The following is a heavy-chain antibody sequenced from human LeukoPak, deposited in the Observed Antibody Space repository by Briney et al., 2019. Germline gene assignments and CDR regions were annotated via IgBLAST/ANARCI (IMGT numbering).Heavy chain of an antibody. V-gene: IGHV3-48*03. CDR3: ARERTGGTLT. J-gene: IGHJ5*02. CDR1: GFTFSSYE. Sequence: PGGSLRLSCAASGFTFSSYEMNWVRQAPGKGLELVSYISSSGSTIYYADSVKGRFIISRDNAKNSLYLQMNSLRAEDTAVYYCARERTGGTLTWGQGTLVTVSS. CDR2: ISSSGSTI. D-gene: IGHD2-15*01.